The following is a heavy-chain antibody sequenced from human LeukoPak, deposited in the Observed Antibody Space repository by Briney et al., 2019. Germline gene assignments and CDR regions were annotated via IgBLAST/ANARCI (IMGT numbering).Heavy chain of an antibody. Sequence: GESLKISRRSSGHDFTTYWIAWVRQLPGKGLEWMGIIHPSDSETQYSPSFQGQVTISADNSISTAYLQWSSLKASDTAMYYCARRGYSGYSPLDSWGQGTLVTVSS. D-gene: IGHD5-12*01. CDR3: ARRGYSGYSPLDS. V-gene: IGHV5-51*01. CDR2: IHPSDSET. J-gene: IGHJ4*02. CDR1: GHDFTTYW.